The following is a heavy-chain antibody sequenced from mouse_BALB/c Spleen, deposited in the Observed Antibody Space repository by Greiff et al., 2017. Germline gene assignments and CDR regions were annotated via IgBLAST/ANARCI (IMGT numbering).Heavy chain of an antibody. V-gene: IGHV2-9*02. CDR2: IWDGGST. CDR1: GFSLTSYG. J-gene: IGHJ2*01. Sequence: QVQLQQSGPGLVAPSQSLSISCTVSGFSLTSYGVHWVRQPPGQGLEWLGVIWDGGSTNYNSALMSRLSNSKDNSKSQIFLKMNSLQTDYTAMYYYARAYYSNQYYFDYWGQGTTLTVSS. CDR3: ARAYYSNQYYFDY. D-gene: IGHD2-5*01.